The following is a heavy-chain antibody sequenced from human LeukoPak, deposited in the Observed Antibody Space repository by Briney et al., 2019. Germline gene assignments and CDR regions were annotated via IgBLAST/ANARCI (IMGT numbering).Heavy chain of an antibody. Sequence: GGSLRLSCAASGGTFSSYAISWVRQAPGQGLEWMGRIIPILGIANYAQKFQGRVTITADKSTSTAYMELSSLRSEDTAVYYCVGSSGWYSHYFDYWGQGTLVTVSS. CDR3: VGSSGWYSHYFDY. D-gene: IGHD6-19*01. J-gene: IGHJ4*02. V-gene: IGHV1-69*04. CDR2: IIPILGIA. CDR1: GGTFSSYA.